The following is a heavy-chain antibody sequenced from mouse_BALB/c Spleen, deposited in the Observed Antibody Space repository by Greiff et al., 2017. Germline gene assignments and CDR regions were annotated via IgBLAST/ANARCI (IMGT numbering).Heavy chain of an antibody. CDR3: ARGDGYYGWFAY. V-gene: IGHV14-1*02. Sequence: EVQRVESGAELVRPGALVKLSCKASGFNIKDYYMHWVKQRPEQGLEWIGWIDPENGNTIYDPKFQGKASITADTSSNTAYLQLSSLTSEDTAVYYCARGDGYYGWFAYWGQGTLVTVSA. D-gene: IGHD2-3*01. CDR1: GFNIKDYY. CDR2: IDPENGNT. J-gene: IGHJ3*01.